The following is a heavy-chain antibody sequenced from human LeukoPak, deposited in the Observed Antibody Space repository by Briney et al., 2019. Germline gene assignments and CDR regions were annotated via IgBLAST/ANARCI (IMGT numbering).Heavy chain of an antibody. V-gene: IGHV4-30-2*01. CDR1: GDSINNGGYS. CDR2: INHSGST. Sequence: SETLSLTCAVSGDSINNGGYSWRWIRQPPGKGREWNWEINHSGSTNYNPSLKSRVTISVDTSKNQFSLKLSSVTAADTAVYYCARGDAIGGYEANYYYYGMDVWGEGTTVTVSS. D-gene: IGHD5-12*01. J-gene: IGHJ6*04. CDR3: ARGDAIGGYEANYYYYGMDV.